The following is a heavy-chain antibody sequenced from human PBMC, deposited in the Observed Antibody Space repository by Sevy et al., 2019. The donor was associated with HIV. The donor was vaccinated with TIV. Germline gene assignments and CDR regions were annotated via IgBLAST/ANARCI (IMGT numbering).Heavy chain of an antibody. D-gene: IGHD6-19*01. CDR2: IKQDGSEK. V-gene: IGHV3-7*01. J-gene: IGHJ4*02. CDR1: GFTFSTYW. CDR3: ARVYTATSGWFFDY. Sequence: GGSLRLSCVASGFTFSTYWMSWVRQAPRKGLEWVANIKQDGSEKYYVNSVKGRFTISRDSPKNSLYLYMNSLRAEDTAGYYCARVYTATSGWFFDYWGQGTLVTVSS.